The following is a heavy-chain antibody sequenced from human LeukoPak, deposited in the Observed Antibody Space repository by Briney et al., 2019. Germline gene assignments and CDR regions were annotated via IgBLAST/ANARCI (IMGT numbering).Heavy chain of an antibody. V-gene: IGHV3-30-3*01. CDR3: ASRLSMQKGYFDY. CDR1: GFTFSSYA. Sequence: PGGSRRLSCAASGFTFSSYAMHWVRQAPGKGLEWVAVISYDGSNKYYADSVKGRFTISRDNSKNTLYLQMNSLRAEDTAVYYCASRLSMQKGYFDYWRQGTLVTVSS. CDR2: ISYDGSNK. J-gene: IGHJ4*02.